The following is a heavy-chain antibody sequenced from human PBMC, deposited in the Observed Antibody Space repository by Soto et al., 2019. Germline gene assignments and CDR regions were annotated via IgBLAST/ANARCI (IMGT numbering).Heavy chain of an antibody. CDR1: GFSLTTSGVA. Sequence: QITLKESGPTLVKPTQTLTLTCTFSGFSLTTSGVAVAWIRQPPEKALEWLALICWDDDKRYSPSLNRRLTTTKDTSRKQVVLSMTNLHPMTTGTYFCAHSGGSDRVDTVPVWGQGTMVTVSS. V-gene: IGHV2-5*02. CDR3: AHSGGSDRVDTVPV. J-gene: IGHJ3*01. CDR2: ICWDDDK. D-gene: IGHD1-26*01.